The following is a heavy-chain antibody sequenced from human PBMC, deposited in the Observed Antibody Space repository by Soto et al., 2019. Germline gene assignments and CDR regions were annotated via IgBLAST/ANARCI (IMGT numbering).Heavy chain of an antibody. Sequence: EVQLVESGGGLVKPGGSLRLSCAASGFTFSSYSMNWVRQAPGKGLEWVSSISSSSTYIYYADPVKGRFTIARDNAKNSLYLQMNSLRAEDTALYYCAVIGVVAATHWFDPWGHGTLVTVSS. CDR3: AVIGVVAATHWFDP. V-gene: IGHV3-21*01. J-gene: IGHJ5*02. CDR2: ISSSSTYI. D-gene: IGHD2-15*01. CDR1: GFTFSSYS.